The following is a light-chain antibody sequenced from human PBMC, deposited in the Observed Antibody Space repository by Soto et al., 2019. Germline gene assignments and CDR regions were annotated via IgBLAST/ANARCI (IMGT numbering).Light chain of an antibody. Sequence: EIVMTQSASTLSVSPGDTATLFCTASQSIRGNLAWYQQKPGQAPRLLIYGASTRATGIPATFSGSGSATEFTLTISSLQSEDFAVYCCQQYYKLPQTFGQGTKVDIK. V-gene: IGKV3-15*01. J-gene: IGKJ1*01. CDR3: QQYYKLPQT. CDR2: GAS. CDR1: QSIRGN.